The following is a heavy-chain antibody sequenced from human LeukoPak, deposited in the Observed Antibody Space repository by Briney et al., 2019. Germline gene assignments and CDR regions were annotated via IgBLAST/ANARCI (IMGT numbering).Heavy chain of an antibody. V-gene: IGHV4-34*01. J-gene: IGHJ4*02. CDR1: GGSFSGYY. CDR2: INHSGST. D-gene: IGHD6-19*01. Sequence: SETLSLTFAVYGGSFSGYYWSWIRQPPGKGLEWIGEINHSGSTNYNPSLKSRVTISVDTSKNQFSLKLSSVTAADTAVYYCARGILGSSGGERGGYYFDYWGQGTLVTVSS. CDR3: ARGILGSSGGERGGYYFDY.